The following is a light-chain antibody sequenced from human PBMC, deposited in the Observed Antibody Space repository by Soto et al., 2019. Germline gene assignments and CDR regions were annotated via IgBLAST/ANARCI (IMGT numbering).Light chain of an antibody. J-gene: IGKJ1*01. CDR2: DAS. CDR3: QQFGSLPRT. Sequence: EIVLTQSPGALSLSPGERATLSCRASQRVISNYLAWYQQKPGQAPRLLIYDASSRATGIPDRFSGSGSGTDFTLTISRLEPEDFAVYYCQQFGSLPRTFGQGTKVEI. CDR1: QRVISNY. V-gene: IGKV3-20*01.